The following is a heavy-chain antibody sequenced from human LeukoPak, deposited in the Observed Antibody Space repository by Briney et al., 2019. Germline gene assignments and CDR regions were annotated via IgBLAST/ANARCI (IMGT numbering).Heavy chain of an antibody. CDR1: GFTFSSYG. CDR2: ISYDGSNK. Sequence: PGRSLRLSCAASGFTFSSYGMHWVRQAPGKGLEWVAVISYDGSNKYYADSVKGRFTISRDNSKNTLYLQMNSLRAEDTAVYYCAKEPVAGTDYWGRGTLVTVSS. J-gene: IGHJ4*02. D-gene: IGHD6-19*01. CDR3: AKEPVAGTDY. V-gene: IGHV3-30*18.